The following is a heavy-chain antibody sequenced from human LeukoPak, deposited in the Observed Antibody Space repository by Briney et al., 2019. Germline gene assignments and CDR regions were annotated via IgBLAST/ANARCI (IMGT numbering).Heavy chain of an antibody. J-gene: IGHJ3*02. Sequence: GGSLRLSCAASGFTFSDYYMSWIRQAPGKGPEWVSYISGSSSYTNDADSLKGRFTISRDNAKNSLYLQMNSLRAEDTAVYYCARREVVEDTFDIWGQGTMVTVSS. CDR3: ARREVVEDTFDI. CDR2: ISGSSSYT. CDR1: GFTFSDYY. D-gene: IGHD2-15*01. V-gene: IGHV3-11*06.